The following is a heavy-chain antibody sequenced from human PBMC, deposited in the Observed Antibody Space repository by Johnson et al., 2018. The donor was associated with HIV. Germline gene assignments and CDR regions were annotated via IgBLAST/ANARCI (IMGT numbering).Heavy chain of an antibody. D-gene: IGHD5-24*01. Sequence: GGGLVQPGGSQRLSCVASGFTFSSYWMSWVRQVPGKAPEWVANIKRDGSEKYYVDSVKGRFIISRDNAKNSLYLQMNSLRVEDTAMYYCARDGPWLQSQRDAFDVWGQGTMVIVSS. V-gene: IGHV3-7*01. J-gene: IGHJ3*01. CDR2: IKRDGSEK. CDR1: GFTFSSYW. CDR3: ARDGPWLQSQRDAFDV.